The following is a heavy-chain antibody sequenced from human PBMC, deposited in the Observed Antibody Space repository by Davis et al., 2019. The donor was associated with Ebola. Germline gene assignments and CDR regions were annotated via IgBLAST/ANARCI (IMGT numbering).Heavy chain of an antibody. CDR1: GGSISSYY. D-gene: IGHD3-3*01. CDR3: ARLYYDFWFDP. J-gene: IGHJ5*02. V-gene: IGHV4-59*12. Sequence: GSLRLSCTVSGGSISSYYWSWIRQPPGKGLEWIGYIYYSGSTNYNPSLKSRVTISVDTSKNQFSLKLSSVTAEDTAVYYCARLYYDFWFDPWGQGTLVTVSS. CDR2: IYYSGST.